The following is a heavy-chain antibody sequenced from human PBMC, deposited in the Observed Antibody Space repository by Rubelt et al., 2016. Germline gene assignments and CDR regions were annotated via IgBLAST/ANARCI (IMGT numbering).Heavy chain of an antibody. CDR2: IDHSGST. J-gene: IGHJ4*02. V-gene: IGHV4-34*01. Sequence: QVQLQQWGAGLLKPSETLSLTCVVYGGSFSGYYWSWIRQSPGEGLEWIGEIDHSGSTNDNPSLKSRVTISVERSKNQFSLKLGSVTAADTAVYYCARSLYYGSGSYSYWGQGTLVTVSS. CDR1: GGSFSGYY. D-gene: IGHD3-10*01. CDR3: ARSLYYGSGSYSY.